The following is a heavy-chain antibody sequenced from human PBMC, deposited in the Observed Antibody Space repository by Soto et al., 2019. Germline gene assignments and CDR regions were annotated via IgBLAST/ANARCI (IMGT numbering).Heavy chain of an antibody. V-gene: IGHV1-46*01. Sequence: QVQLVQSGAEVKKPGVSVKVSCKTSGYTFTSFQMHWVRQAPGQGLEWMGIINPGSGSTNYAQKFQGRVTMTSDTSTRTIYMELSSLRSEDTAVYYCANCRLPAIPAAADYWGQGTLVTVSS. J-gene: IGHJ4*02. D-gene: IGHD2-2*01. CDR1: GYTFTSFQ. CDR2: INPGSGST. CDR3: ANCRLPAIPAAADY.